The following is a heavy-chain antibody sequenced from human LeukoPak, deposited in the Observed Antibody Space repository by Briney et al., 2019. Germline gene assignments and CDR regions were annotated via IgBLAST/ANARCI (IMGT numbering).Heavy chain of an antibody. CDR3: ANNFDY. J-gene: IGHJ4*02. V-gene: IGHV3-7*01. CDR1: GFMFRSYW. Sequence: PGGSLRLSCEVSGFMFRSYWMDWVRQAPGRGLEWVANINQDGSEKYFVDSVKGRFTISRDNSRNILYLQMNSLRAEDTAVYYCANNFDYWGRGTLVTVSS. CDR2: INQDGSEK.